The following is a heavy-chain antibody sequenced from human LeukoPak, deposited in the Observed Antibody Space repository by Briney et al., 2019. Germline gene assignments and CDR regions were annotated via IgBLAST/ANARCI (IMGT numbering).Heavy chain of an antibody. Sequence: PSQTLSLTCTVSGGSISSGDYYWNWIRQPPGKGLECIGYTYYSESTYYNPSLKSRVTISVDTSKNQFSLKLSSVTAADTAVYYCASLYCSSTSCYVDYWGQGTLVTVSS. J-gene: IGHJ4*02. V-gene: IGHV4-30-4*08. CDR1: GGSISSGDYY. D-gene: IGHD2-2*01. CDR3: ASLYCSSTSCYVDY. CDR2: TYYSEST.